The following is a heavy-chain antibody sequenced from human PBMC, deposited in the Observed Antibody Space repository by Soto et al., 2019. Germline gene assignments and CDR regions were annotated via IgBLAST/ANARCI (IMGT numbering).Heavy chain of an antibody. V-gene: IGHV4-30-4*01. CDR1: GGSISSGDYY. CDR3: ASHRTFWPFDS. D-gene: IGHD2-8*01. Sequence: SETLSLTCTVSGGSISSGDYYWSWIRQPPGKGLEWIGYIYYSGSTYYNPSLKSRLTISVDTSKNQFSLSLRSVTAADTAVYYCASHRTFWPFDSWGQGTVVTVSS. CDR2: IYYSGST. J-gene: IGHJ4*02.